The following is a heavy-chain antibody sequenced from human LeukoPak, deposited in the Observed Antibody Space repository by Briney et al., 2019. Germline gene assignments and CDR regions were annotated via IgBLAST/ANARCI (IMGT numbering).Heavy chain of an antibody. CDR3: ARDPHPKYYYGSGSYPPRGMDV. V-gene: IGHV4-61*02. CDR2: IYTSGST. D-gene: IGHD3-10*01. Sequence: SETLSLTCTVSGGSISSGSYYWSWIRQPAGKGLEWIGRIYTSGSTNYNPSLKSQVTISVDTSKNQFSLKLSSVTAADTAVYYCARDPHPKYYYGSGSYPPRGMDVWGQGTTVTVSS. CDR1: GGSISSGSYY. J-gene: IGHJ6*02.